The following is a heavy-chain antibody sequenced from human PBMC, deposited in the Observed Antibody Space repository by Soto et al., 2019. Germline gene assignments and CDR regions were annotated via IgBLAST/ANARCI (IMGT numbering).Heavy chain of an antibody. J-gene: IGHJ4*02. CDR3: ARDLISDYYDSSGYDY. Sequence: PGGSLRLSCAASGFTFSSYAMHWVRQAPGKGLEWVAVISYDGSNKYYADSVKGRFTISRDNSKNTLYLQMNSLRAEDTAVYYCARDLISDYYDSSGYDYWGQGTLVTVSS. V-gene: IGHV3-30-3*01. CDR2: ISYDGSNK. CDR1: GFTFSSYA. D-gene: IGHD3-22*01.